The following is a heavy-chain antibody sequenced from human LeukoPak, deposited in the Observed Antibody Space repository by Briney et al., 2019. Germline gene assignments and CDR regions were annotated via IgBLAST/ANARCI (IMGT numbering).Heavy chain of an antibody. CDR1: GYSISSGYY. Sequence: SETLSLTCTVSGYSISSGYYWGWIRQPPGKGLEWIGSIYHSGSTYYNPSLKSRDTISVDTSKNQFSLKLNSVTAADTAVYYCARDHLANLASRLFDPWGQGSLVTVSS. D-gene: IGHD3-3*01. J-gene: IGHJ5*02. V-gene: IGHV4-38-2*02. CDR2: IYHSGST. CDR3: ARDHLANLASRLFDP.